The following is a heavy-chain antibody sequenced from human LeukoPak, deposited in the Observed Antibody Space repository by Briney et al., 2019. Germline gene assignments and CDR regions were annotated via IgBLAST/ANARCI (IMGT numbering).Heavy chain of an antibody. J-gene: IGHJ4*02. D-gene: IGHD3-22*01. CDR1: GFTFSSYW. CDR3: ARDTMYYYDSSGYLGTSSKFDY. V-gene: IGHV3-74*01. CDR2: INSDGGST. Sequence: GGSLRLSCAASGFTFSSYWMHWVRQAPGKGLVWVSRINSDGGSTSYADSVKGRFTISRDNAKNTLYLQMNSLRAEDTAVYYCARDTMYYYDSSGYLGTSSKFDYWGQGTLVTVSS.